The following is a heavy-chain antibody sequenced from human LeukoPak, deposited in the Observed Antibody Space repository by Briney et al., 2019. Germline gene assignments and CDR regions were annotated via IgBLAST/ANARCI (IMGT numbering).Heavy chain of an antibody. D-gene: IGHD3-22*01. CDR1: GFTFINYP. CDR2: FIGCGGSA. V-gene: IGHV3-23*01. Sequence: SLILSCSASGFTFINYPMSWFRQDPGKGLQWVSAFIGCGGSAYYDDSLRGRFTISIDTSKNKVYLQLSSLTAADTAVYYCVKDRGGYDTSNYYYDDGGQGTLVTVPS. J-gene: IGHJ4*02. CDR3: VKDRGGYDTSNYYYDD.